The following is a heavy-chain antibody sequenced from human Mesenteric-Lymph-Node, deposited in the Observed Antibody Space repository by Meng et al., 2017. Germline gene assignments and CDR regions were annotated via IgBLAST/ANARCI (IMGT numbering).Heavy chain of an antibody. CDR2: IRSKTYGGTT. CDR3: TRGVRLDY. J-gene: IGHJ4*02. CDR1: GFTFGDSG. Sequence: GGSLRLSCTGSGFTFGDSGMSWVRQAPGKGLEWVGSIRSKTYGGTTEYAASVKGRFTISREDSRNVAYLQMNSLKTEDTAVYYCTRGVRLDYWGQGTLVTVSS. D-gene: IGHD3-10*01. V-gene: IGHV3-49*04.